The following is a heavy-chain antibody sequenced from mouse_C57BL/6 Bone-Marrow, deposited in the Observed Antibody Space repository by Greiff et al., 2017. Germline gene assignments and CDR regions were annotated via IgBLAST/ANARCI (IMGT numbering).Heavy chain of an antibody. D-gene: IGHD3-2*02. CDR1: GYAFSSSW. Sequence: VQLMESGPELVKPGASVKISCKASGYAFSSSWMNWVKQRPGKGLEWIGRIYPGDGDTNYNGKFKGKATLTSDTSSSTAYMQLSSLTSEDSAVYCCAKTAQATTWGQGTTLTVSS. CDR2: IYPGDGDT. V-gene: IGHV1-82*01. CDR3: AKTAQATT. J-gene: IGHJ2*01.